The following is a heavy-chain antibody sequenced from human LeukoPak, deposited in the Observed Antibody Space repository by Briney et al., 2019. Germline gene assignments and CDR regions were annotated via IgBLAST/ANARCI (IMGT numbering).Heavy chain of an antibody. CDR1: GFTFDDYG. CDR2: INWNGGSI. Sequence: GGSLRLSCAASGFTFDDYGMSWVRQAPGKGLEWVSGINWNGGSIGYADSVKGRFTISRDNAKNSLYLQMNSLRAEDTALYHCARDMEPNYYGSGAPFDYWGQGTLVTVSS. CDR3: ARDMEPNYYGSGAPFDY. J-gene: IGHJ4*02. V-gene: IGHV3-20*01. D-gene: IGHD3-10*01.